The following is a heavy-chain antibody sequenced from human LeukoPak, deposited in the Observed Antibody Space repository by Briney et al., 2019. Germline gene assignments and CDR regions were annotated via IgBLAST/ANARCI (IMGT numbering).Heavy chain of an antibody. CDR2: ITNSGTTI. CDR3: ARGLVVGRGMDYGMDV. D-gene: IGHD2-2*01. Sequence: GGSLKLSCAASGFTFTDYYMSWIRQAPGKGLEWVSYITNSGTTIYYADSEKGRFTISRDNAKNSLYLQMNSLRAEDTAVYYCARGLVVGRGMDYGMDVWGQGTTVTVSS. V-gene: IGHV3-11*01. J-gene: IGHJ6*02. CDR1: GFTFTDYY.